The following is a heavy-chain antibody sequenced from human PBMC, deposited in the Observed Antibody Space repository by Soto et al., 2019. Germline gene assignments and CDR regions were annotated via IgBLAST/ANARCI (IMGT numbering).Heavy chain of an antibody. CDR2: ISGSGGST. D-gene: IGHD1-26*01. J-gene: IGHJ3*02. Sequence: GGSLRLSCAASGFTFSSYAMSWVRQAPGKGLEWVSAISGSGGSTYYADSVKGRFTISRDNSKNTLYLQMNSLRAEDTAVYYCAKDFPSRIVGATPDAFDIWGQGTMVTVSS. CDR3: AKDFPSRIVGATPDAFDI. CDR1: GFTFSSYA. V-gene: IGHV3-23*01.